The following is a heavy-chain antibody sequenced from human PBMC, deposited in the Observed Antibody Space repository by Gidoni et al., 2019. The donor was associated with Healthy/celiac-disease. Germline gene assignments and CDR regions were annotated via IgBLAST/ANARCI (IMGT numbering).Heavy chain of an antibody. Sequence: QVHLVESGGGVVQPGRSLRLSCAASGFTFTSYAMRWVRQAPGDGLEWVAVISYDGSNKYYADSVKGRFTISRDNSKNTLYLQMNSLRAEDTAVYYCARDNIHAPNGDYRLWGQGTMVTVSS. CDR2: ISYDGSNK. V-gene: IGHV3-30-3*01. D-gene: IGHD4-17*01. J-gene: IGHJ3*01. CDR1: GFTFTSYA. CDR3: ARDNIHAPNGDYRL.